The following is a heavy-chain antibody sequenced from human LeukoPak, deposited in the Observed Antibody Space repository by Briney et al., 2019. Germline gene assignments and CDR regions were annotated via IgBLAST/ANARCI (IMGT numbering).Heavy chain of an antibody. J-gene: IGHJ3*02. D-gene: IGHD6-19*01. V-gene: IGHV5-51*01. CDR3: ASPHSSGWYGGAFDI. Sequence: GESLKISCKGSGHSLTNYWIGWVRQMPGKGLEWMGIIYPADSDTRYSPSFQGQVTISADKSTSTAYLQWSSLKASDTAMYYCASPHSSGWYGGAFDIWSQGTMVTVSS. CDR1: GHSLTNYW. CDR2: IYPADSDT.